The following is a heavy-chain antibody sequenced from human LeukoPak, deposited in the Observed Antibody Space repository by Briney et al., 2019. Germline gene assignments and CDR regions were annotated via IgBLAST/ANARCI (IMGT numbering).Heavy chain of an antibody. D-gene: IGHD2-15*01. Sequence: SETLSLICNVSGDSVSSGYWSWIRHSPGKGLEWIGFIQDTGITHYNPSLKSRLLMSLDTSKTQFSLNLRSVTAADTAVYYCAGRGHRYSRDWGQGILVTISS. CDR3: AGRGHRYSRD. CDR1: GDSVSSGY. V-gene: IGHV4-4*09. J-gene: IGHJ1*01. CDR2: IQDTGIT.